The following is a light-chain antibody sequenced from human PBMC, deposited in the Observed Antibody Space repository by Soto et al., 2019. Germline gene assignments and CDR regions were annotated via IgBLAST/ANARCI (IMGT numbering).Light chain of an antibody. V-gene: IGKV3-20*01. CDR3: QQYSSSRT. CDR1: QSVSSSY. J-gene: IGKJ1*01. CDR2: DAS. Sequence: EIVLTQSPGTLSLSPGERATVSCRASQSVSSSYLAWYKQKPGQAPRLLMYDASSRATGIPDRFSGSGSGTDFTLTISRLEPEDFAVYYCQQYSSSRTFGQGTKVDNK.